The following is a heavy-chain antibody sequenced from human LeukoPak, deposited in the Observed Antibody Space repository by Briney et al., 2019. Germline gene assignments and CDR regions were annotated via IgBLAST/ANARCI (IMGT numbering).Heavy chain of an antibody. V-gene: IGHV3-30*02. Sequence: GGSLRLSCEASGFTFSNFIMHWVRQAPGKGLEWVALIENDGTKKYYADSMKGRFTLSRDNSKSTMYLQVNSLRVEDTAVYYCARESHSFDLWGRGTLVTVPS. CDR3: ARESHSFDL. CDR1: GFTFSNFI. J-gene: IGHJ2*01. CDR2: IENDGTKK.